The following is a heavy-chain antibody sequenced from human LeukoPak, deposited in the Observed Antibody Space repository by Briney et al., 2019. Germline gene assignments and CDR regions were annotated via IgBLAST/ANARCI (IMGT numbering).Heavy chain of an antibody. CDR3: ARAKDLGWLQPSPFDY. CDR1: GFTFSGYG. D-gene: IGHD5-24*01. CDR2: ISYDGSNK. V-gene: IGHV3-30*03. J-gene: IGHJ4*02. Sequence: GGSLRLSCAASGFTFSGYGTHWVRQAPGKGLEWVAVISYDGSNKYYADSVKGRFTISRDNSKNTLYLQMNSLRAEDTAVYYCARAKDLGWLQPSPFDYWGQGTLVTVSS.